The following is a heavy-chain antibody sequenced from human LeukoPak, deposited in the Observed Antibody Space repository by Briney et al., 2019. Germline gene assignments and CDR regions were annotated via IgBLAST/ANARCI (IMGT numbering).Heavy chain of an antibody. Sequence: SETLSLTCTVSGGSISSSSYYWGWIRQPPGKGLEWIGSIYYSGSTYYNPSLKSRVTISVDTSKNQFSLKLSAVTAADTAVYYCARLPYYYDSSGRYGDYWGQGTLVTVSS. D-gene: IGHD3-22*01. J-gene: IGHJ4*02. CDR3: ARLPYYYDSSGRYGDY. CDR1: GGSISSSSYY. V-gene: IGHV4-39*01. CDR2: IYYSGST.